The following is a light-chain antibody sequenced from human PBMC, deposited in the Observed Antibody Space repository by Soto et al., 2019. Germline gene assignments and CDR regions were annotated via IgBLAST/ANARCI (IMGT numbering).Light chain of an antibody. CDR3: QQYNNWPPIT. V-gene: IGKV3-15*01. CDR2: GAS. Sequence: EIVMTQSPANLSVSPGERATFSCRASQSVSSNLAWYQQKPGQAPRLLSYGASTRATGIPARFSGSGSGTEFTLTISSLQSEDFAVYYCQQYNNWPPITFGQGTRLEIK. CDR1: QSVSSN. J-gene: IGKJ5*01.